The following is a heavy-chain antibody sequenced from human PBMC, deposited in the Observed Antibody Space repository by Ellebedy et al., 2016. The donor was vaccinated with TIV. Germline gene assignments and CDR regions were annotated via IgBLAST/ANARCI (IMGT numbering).Heavy chain of an antibody. D-gene: IGHD1-14*01. CDR2: IYSSGST. J-gene: IGHJ6*03. CDR1: GDSISSGGHY. Sequence: SETLSLTXTASGDSISSGGHYWSWIRQPAGKGLEWIGRIYSSGSTDYNPSLKSRVTMSVDTSKNLFSLKLRSVTAADTAMYYCARDRKAGWDYYYYSMDVWGKGTTVTVSS. V-gene: IGHV4-61*02. CDR3: ARDRKAGWDYYYYSMDV.